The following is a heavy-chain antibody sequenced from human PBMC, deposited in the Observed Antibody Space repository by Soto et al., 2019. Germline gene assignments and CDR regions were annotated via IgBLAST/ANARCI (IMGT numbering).Heavy chain of an antibody. CDR2: MNPNSGNT. V-gene: IGHV1-8*02. Sequence: ASVKVSCKASGYTFTSYGISWVRQAPGQGLEWMGWMNPNSGNTGYAQKFQGRVTMTRNTSISTAYMELSSLRSEDTAVYYCARGGEMDGQLWPYWGQGTLVTVSS. J-gene: IGHJ4*02. D-gene: IGHD5-18*01. CDR1: GYTFTSYG. CDR3: ARGGEMDGQLWPY.